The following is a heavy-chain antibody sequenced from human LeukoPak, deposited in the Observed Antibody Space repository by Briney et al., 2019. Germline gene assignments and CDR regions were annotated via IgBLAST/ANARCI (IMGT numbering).Heavy chain of an antibody. J-gene: IGHJ4*02. V-gene: IGHV4-59*05. CDR2: IYYSGGT. CDR1: GGSISSYY. D-gene: IGHD5-12*01. Sequence: SETLSLTCTVSGGSISSYYWSWIRQPPGKGLEWIGSIYYSGGTYYNPSLKSRVTISVDTSKNQFSLKLSSVTAADTAVYYCARHEGIVATGFDYWGQGTLVTVSS. CDR3: ARHEGIVATGFDY.